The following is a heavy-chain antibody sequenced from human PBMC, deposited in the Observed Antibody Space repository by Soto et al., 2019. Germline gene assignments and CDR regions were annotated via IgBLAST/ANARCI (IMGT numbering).Heavy chain of an antibody. Sequence: GASVKVSCKTSGYTFAAYYIHWVRQAPGQGLEWMGFIFPNSGGSTTSAQLFEGRVTMTRDSSISTAYLELGGLTPDDTAVYYCAKDEGGIFDSWGQGTLVTVSS. CDR2: IFPNSGGST. CDR1: GYTFAAYY. J-gene: IGHJ4*01. V-gene: IGHV1-2*02. CDR3: AKDEGGIFDS. D-gene: IGHD3-16*01.